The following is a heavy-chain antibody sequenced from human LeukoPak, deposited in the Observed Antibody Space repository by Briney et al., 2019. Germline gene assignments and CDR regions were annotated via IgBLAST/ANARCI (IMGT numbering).Heavy chain of an antibody. CDR2: IIPILGTA. D-gene: IGHD2-21*02. V-gene: IGHV1-69*13. CDR1: GGTFSSYA. CDR3: ARETRGDYASFDY. J-gene: IGHJ4*02. Sequence: VASVKVSCKASGGTFSSYAISWVRQAPGQGLEWMGGIIPILGTANYAQKFQGRVTITADESTSTAYMELSSLRSEDTAVYYCARETRGDYASFDYWGQGTLVTVSS.